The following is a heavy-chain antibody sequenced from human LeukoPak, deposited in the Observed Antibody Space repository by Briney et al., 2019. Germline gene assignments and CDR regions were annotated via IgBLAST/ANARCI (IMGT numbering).Heavy chain of an antibody. J-gene: IGHJ4*02. V-gene: IGHV3-23*01. CDR2: ISGSGVTT. CDR3: AKDGEGRYCSSTSCPFDY. D-gene: IGHD2-2*01. Sequence: GGSLRLSRAASGFTFSKYAMSWVRQAPGKGLEWVSGISGSGVTTYYADPVKGRFTISRDNSKNTLYLQMNSLRAEDTAVYYCAKDGEGRYCSSTSCPFDYWGQGTLVTVSS. CDR1: GFTFSKYA.